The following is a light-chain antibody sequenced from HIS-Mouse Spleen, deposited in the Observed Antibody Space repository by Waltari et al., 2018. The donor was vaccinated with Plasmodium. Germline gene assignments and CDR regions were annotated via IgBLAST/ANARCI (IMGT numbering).Light chain of an antibody. CDR3: QQDNSTPWT. CDR1: QSISNY. J-gene: IGKJ1*01. CDR2: AAS. V-gene: IGKV1-39*01. Sequence: IHMTHSPSSLSASVGNRVTITCRASQSISNYLNWYQQKPGKAPKLLIYAASSLHSGVPARFSGSGSGTDFTLTISSLQPEDFATYYCQQDNSTPWTFGQGTKAEIK.